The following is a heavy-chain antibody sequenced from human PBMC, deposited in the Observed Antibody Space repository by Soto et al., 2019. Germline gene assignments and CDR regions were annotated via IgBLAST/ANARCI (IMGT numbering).Heavy chain of an antibody. CDR1: GGSISSGGYY. CDR3: ARGLLTKRSDNWFDP. V-gene: IGHV4-31*03. CDR2: IYYSWST. J-gene: IGHJ5*02. D-gene: IGHD3-22*01. Sequence: PSETLSLTCTVSGGSISSGGYYLSWIRHHPGKGLEWIGYIYYSWSTYYNPSLKSRVTISVDTSKNQFSLKLSSVTAADTAVYYCARGLLTKRSDNWFDPWAQGTMVTVSS.